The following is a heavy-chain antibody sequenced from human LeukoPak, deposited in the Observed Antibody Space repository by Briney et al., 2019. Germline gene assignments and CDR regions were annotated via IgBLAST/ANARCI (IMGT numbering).Heavy chain of an antibody. Sequence: SGTLSLTCAVSGGSISSSNWWSWVRQPPGKGLEWIGEIYHSGSTNYNPSLKSRVTISVDKSKNQFSLKLSSVTAADTAVYYCARLTYYYDSSGYYSAYYFDYWGQGILVTVSS. CDR1: GGSISSSNW. CDR3: ARLTYYYDSSGYYSAYYFDY. D-gene: IGHD3-22*01. CDR2: IYHSGST. V-gene: IGHV4-4*02. J-gene: IGHJ4*02.